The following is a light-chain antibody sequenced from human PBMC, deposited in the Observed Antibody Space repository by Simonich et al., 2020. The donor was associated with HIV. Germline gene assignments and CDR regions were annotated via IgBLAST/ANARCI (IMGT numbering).Light chain of an antibody. V-gene: IGKV1-5*03. J-gene: IGKJ1*01. CDR2: KAS. CDR3: QQYNRYWT. Sequence: DIQMTQSPSTLSASVGDRVTITCRASQNIDSWLAWYQQKPGKAPKLLIYKASSLESGVPSRFSGSGSGTEFTLTISSLQPDDFATYYCQQYNRYWTFGQGTKVEIK. CDR1: QNIDSW.